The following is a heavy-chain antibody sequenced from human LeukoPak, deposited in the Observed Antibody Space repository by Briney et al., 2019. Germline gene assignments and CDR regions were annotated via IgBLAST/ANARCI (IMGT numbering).Heavy chain of an antibody. Sequence: GGSLRLSCAASGVTFSGFYMHWIRQAPGKGLVWVSHLNWDGSSITYADSVKGRFTISSDNAKNTLYLQMDSLRAEDTAVYYCSRGGYSHAFDVWGQGTMVTVSS. CDR3: SRGGYSHAFDV. CDR1: GVTFSGFY. D-gene: IGHD2-15*01. CDR2: LNWDGSSI. J-gene: IGHJ3*01. V-gene: IGHV3-74*01.